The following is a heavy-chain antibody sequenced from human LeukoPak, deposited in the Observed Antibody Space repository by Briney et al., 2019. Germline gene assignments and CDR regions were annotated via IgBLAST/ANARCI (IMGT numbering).Heavy chain of an antibody. J-gene: IGHJ5*02. Sequence: GGSLTLSCAASGFTFSSYAMSWVRQAPGKGLEWVSAISGSGGSTYYADSVKGRFTISRDNSKNTLYLQMNSLRAEDTAVYYCAKWWGTSWPKGDWFDPWGQGTLVTVSS. V-gene: IGHV3-23*01. CDR1: GFTFSSYA. CDR3: AKWWGTSWPKGDWFDP. D-gene: IGHD6-13*01. CDR2: ISGSGGST.